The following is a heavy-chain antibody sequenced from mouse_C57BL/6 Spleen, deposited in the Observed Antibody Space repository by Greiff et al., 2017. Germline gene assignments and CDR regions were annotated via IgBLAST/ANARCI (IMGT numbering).Heavy chain of an antibody. V-gene: IGHV5-4*01. D-gene: IGHD2-3*01. CDR2: ISDGGSYT. J-gene: IGHJ3*01. CDR3: ERDKDGYYGGFAY. CDR1: GFTFSSYA. Sequence: EVHLVESGGGLVKPGGSLKLSCAASGFTFSSYAMSWVRQTPEKRLEWVATISDGGSYTNYPDNLKGRYTIARDNAKNNLYLQMSHLTSEDTAMYYCERDKDGYYGGFAYWGQGTPVTVSA.